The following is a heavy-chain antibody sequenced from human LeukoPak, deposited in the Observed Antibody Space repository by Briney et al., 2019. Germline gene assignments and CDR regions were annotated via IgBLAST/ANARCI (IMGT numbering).Heavy chain of an antibody. J-gene: IGHJ5*01. CDR2: ISSDGSDT. Sequence: GGSLRLSCAASGFTFSSYWMHWVRQAPGKGLVWVSRISSDGSDTNYADSVKGRFTISRDNSKNTPYLQMNSLRAEDRAVYYCARTTYWFDSWGQGTLVTVSS. CDR3: ARTTYWFDS. V-gene: IGHV3-74*01. CDR1: GFTFSSYW. D-gene: IGHD1-1*01.